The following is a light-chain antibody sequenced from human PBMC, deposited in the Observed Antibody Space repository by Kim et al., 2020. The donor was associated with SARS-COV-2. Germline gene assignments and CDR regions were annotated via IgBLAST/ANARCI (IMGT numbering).Light chain of an antibody. CDR2: WAS. CDR3: QQYHSTPYT. J-gene: IGKJ2*01. Sequence: RATINCKSSQSVLYSSNNKNYLAWYQQKPGQSPKLRIFWASTRESGVPELFSGSGSGTDCTLTISGLMAEDVAVYYCQQYHSTPYTFGQGTKLEI. CDR1: QSVLYSSNNKNY. V-gene: IGKV4-1*01.